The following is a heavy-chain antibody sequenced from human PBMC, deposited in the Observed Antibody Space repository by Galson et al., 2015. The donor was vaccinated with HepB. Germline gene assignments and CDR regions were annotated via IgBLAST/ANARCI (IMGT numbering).Heavy chain of an antibody. Sequence: SLRLSCAASGFTVSSNYMSWVRQAPGKGLEWVSVIYSGGSTYYADSVKGRFTISRDNSKNTLYLQMSSLRAEDTAVYYCAREVVVPAAMRGYYYYYGMDVWGQGTTVTVSS. CDR3: AREVVVPAAMRGYYYYYGMDV. V-gene: IGHV3-66*01. J-gene: IGHJ6*02. D-gene: IGHD2-2*01. CDR1: GFTVSSNY. CDR2: IYSGGST.